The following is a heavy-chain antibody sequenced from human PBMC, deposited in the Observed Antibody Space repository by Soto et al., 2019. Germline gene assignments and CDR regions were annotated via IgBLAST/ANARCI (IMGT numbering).Heavy chain of an antibody. CDR1: GFTFSSYG. D-gene: IGHD6-13*01. V-gene: IGHV3-30*18. CDR2: ISYDGSNK. CDR3: AKDSTDSSWGNYYYYYGMDV. Sequence: VGSLRLSCAASGFTFSSYGMHWVRQAPGKGLEWVAVISYDGSNKYYADSVKGRFTISRDNSKNTLYLQMNSLRAEDTAAYYCAKDSTDSSWGNYYYYYGMDVWGQGTTVTVSS. J-gene: IGHJ6*02.